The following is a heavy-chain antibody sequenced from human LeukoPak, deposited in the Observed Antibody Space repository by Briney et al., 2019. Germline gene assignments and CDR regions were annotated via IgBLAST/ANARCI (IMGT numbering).Heavy chain of an antibody. D-gene: IGHD2-15*01. CDR3: AKEDPIVSVGFDY. V-gene: IGHV3-23*01. CDR1: GFTFSSYA. Sequence: GGSLRLSCAASGFTFSSYAMSWVRQAPGKGLEWISAISGSGGNTYYADSVKGRLTISRDNSKNTLFLQMNSLRVEDTAVYYCAKEDPIVSVGFDYWGQGALVTVTS. J-gene: IGHJ4*02. CDR2: ISGSGGNT.